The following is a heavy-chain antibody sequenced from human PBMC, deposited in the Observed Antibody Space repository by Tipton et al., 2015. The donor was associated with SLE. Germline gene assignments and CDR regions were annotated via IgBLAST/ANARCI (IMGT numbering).Heavy chain of an antibody. CDR2: IYTSGST. Sequence: TLSLTCTVSGGSISSGSYYWSWIRQPAGKGLEWIGRIYTSGSTNYNPSLKSRVTISVDTPKNQFSLKLSSVTAADTAVYYCARLMINRGNWFDPWGQGTLVTVSS. J-gene: IGHJ5*02. V-gene: IGHV4-61*02. D-gene: IGHD3-16*01. CDR3: ARLMINRGNWFDP. CDR1: GGSISSGSYY.